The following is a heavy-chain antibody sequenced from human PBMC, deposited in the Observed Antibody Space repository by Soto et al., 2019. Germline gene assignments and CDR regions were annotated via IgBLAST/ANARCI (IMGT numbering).Heavy chain of an antibody. D-gene: IGHD5-12*01. CDR2: IIPTLGIA. CDR3: ARDPKYSASSCYDI. Sequence: SVKVSCKASGGTFSSYTISWVRQAPGQGLEWMGRIIPTLGIANYAQKFQGRVTITADKSTSTAYMELSSLRSEDTAVYFCARDPKYSASSCYDIWGQGTMVTVSS. J-gene: IGHJ3*02. CDR1: GGTFSSYT. V-gene: IGHV1-69*04.